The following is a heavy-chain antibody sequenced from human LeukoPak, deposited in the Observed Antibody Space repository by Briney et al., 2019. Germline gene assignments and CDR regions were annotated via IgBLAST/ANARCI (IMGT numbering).Heavy chain of an antibody. V-gene: IGHV1-2*02. Sequence: ASVKVSCKASGYTFTGYYMHWVRQAPGQGLEWMRWINPNSGGTNYAQKFQGRVTMTRDTSISTAYMELSRLRSDDTAVYYCATPQARGWYGFDFDYWGRGTLVTVSS. CDR2: INPNSGGT. CDR3: ATPQARGWYGFDFDY. J-gene: IGHJ4*02. D-gene: IGHD6-19*01. CDR1: GYTFTGYY.